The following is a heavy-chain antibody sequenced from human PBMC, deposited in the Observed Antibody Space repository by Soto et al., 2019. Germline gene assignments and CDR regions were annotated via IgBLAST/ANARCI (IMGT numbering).Heavy chain of an antibody. CDR1: GGTFSSYA. CDR2: IIPIFGTA. V-gene: IGHV1-69*13. D-gene: IGHD3-22*01. Sequence: ASVKVSCKASGGTFSSYAISWVRQAPGQGLEWMGGIIPIFGTANYAQKFQGRVTITADESTSTAYMELSSLRSEDTAVYYCARDYYDSSGYYYRGAFDYWGQGTLVTVSS. J-gene: IGHJ4*02. CDR3: ARDYYDSSGYYYRGAFDY.